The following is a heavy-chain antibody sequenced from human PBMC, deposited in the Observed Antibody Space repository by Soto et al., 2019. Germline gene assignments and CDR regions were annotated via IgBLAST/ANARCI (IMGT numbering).Heavy chain of an antibody. CDR2: IGATGGAT. CDR3: AISGRVLMVYAIRRSGFDY. V-gene: IGHV3-23*01. D-gene: IGHD2-8*01. CDR1: GFTFTNYA. Sequence: EVHLSESGGGLVQPGGSLRLSCTTSGFTFTNYAINWVRQAPGKGLEWVSVIGATGGATYYADSVKGRFTVSRDSSKNTVYLQMNSLRVEDTAVYYCAISGRVLMVYAIRRSGFDYWGQGTLVTVSS. J-gene: IGHJ4*02.